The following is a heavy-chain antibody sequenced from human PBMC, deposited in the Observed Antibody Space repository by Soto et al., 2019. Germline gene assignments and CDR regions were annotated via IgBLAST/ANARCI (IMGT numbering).Heavy chain of an antibody. CDR2: ISSSSSYI. V-gene: IGHV3-21*01. D-gene: IGHD1-26*01. CDR3: ARVPPWESHRGAFDI. Sequence: GSLRLSCAASGFTFSSYSMNWVRQAPGKGLEWVSSISSSSSYIYYADSVKGRFTISRDNAKNSLYLQMNSLRAEDTAVYYCARVPPWESHRGAFDIWGQGTMVTVS. J-gene: IGHJ3*02. CDR1: GFTFSSYS.